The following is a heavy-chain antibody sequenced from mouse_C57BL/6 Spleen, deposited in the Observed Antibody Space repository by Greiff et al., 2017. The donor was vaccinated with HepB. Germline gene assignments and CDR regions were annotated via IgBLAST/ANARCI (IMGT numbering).Heavy chain of an antibody. J-gene: IGHJ2*01. CDR2: IYPGDGDT. CDR3: ARWGTTVVAYLDY. V-gene: IGHV1-82*01. CDR1: GYAFSSSW. D-gene: IGHD1-1*01. Sequence: QVQLQQSGPELVKPGASVKISCKASGYAFSSSWMNWVKQRPGKGLEWIGRIYPGDGDTNYNGKFKGKATLTADKSSSTAYMQLSSLTSEDSAVYVCARWGTTVVAYLDYWGQGTTLTVAS.